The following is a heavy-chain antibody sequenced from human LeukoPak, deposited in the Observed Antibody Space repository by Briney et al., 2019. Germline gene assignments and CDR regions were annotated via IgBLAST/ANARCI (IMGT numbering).Heavy chain of an antibody. D-gene: IGHD6-19*01. CDR3: ARGWEYSSGWYYFDY. CDR1: GYSISSGYY. Sequence: SETLSLTCTVSGYSISSGYYWGWIRQPPGKGLEWIGSIYHSGSTYYNSSLKSRVTISLDTSKNQFSLQLNSVTPEDTAVYYCARGWEYSSGWYYFDYWGQGTLVTVSS. V-gene: IGHV4-38-2*02. J-gene: IGHJ4*02. CDR2: IYHSGST.